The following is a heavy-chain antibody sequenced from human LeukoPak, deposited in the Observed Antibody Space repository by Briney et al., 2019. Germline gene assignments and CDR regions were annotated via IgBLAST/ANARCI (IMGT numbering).Heavy chain of an antibody. D-gene: IGHD6-6*01. CDR2: FDPEDGET. J-gene: IGHJ1*01. V-gene: IGHV1-24*01. CDR1: VYTLTELS. Sequence: ASVTVSCKVSVYTLTELSMHWVRQAPGKGLEWMGGFDPEDGETIYAHKFQGRVTMTEDTSTDTAYMELSSLRSEDTAVYYCATGPLGQLVARDEYFQHWGQGTLVTVSS. CDR3: ATGPLGQLVARDEYFQH.